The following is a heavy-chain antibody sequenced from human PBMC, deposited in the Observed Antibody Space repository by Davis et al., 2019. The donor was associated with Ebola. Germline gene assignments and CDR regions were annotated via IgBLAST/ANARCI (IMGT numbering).Heavy chain of an antibody. Sequence: LSLTCTVSGGSISSYYWSWIRQPPGKGLEWVGRTRNKANSYTTEYAASVKGRFTISRDDSKNSLYLQMNSLKTEDTAVYYCARASYYYDSSGYTYYYYYAMDVWGQGTTVTVSS. CDR1: GGSISSYY. J-gene: IGHJ6*02. V-gene: IGHV3-72*01. CDR3: ARASYYYDSSGYTYYYYYAMDV. D-gene: IGHD3-22*01. CDR2: TRNKANSYTT.